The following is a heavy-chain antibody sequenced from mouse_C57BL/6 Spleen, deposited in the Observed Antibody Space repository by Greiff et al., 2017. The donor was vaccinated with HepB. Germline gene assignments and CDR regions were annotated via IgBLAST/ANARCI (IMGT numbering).Heavy chain of an antibody. CDR1: GYTFTSYG. J-gene: IGHJ4*01. Sequence: QVQLQQPGAELVRPGSSVKLSCKASGYTFTSYGMDWVNQRPGQGLEWIGNINPSDSDTYYNQKVNDKATLSVAKSSSTAYMQLSSLTSEDSAVYSCAKLLRGGLYAMDYWGQGTSVTVSS. D-gene: IGHD1-1*01. CDR3: AKLLRGGLYAMDY. CDR2: INPSDSDT. V-gene: IGHV1-61*01.